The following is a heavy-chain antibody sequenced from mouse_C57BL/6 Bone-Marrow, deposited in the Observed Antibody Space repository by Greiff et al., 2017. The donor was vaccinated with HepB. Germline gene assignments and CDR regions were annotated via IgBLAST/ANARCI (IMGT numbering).Heavy chain of an antibody. D-gene: IGHD1-1*01. CDR3: ARQGYYYPYYYAMDY. CDR1: GFTFSDYG. Sequence: EVKLVESGGGLVQPGGSLKLSCAASGFTFSDYGMAWVRQAPRKGPEWVAFISNLAYSIYYADTVTGRFTISRENAKHTLYLEMSSLRSEDTAMYYCARQGYYYPYYYAMDYWGQGTSVTVSS. CDR2: ISNLAYSI. V-gene: IGHV5-15*04. J-gene: IGHJ4*01.